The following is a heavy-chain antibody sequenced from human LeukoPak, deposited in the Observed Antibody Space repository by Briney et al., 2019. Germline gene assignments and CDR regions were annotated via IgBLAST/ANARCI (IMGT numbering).Heavy chain of an antibody. CDR2: INWNGGST. CDR1: GFTFDDYG. V-gene: IGHV3-20*04. Sequence: GGSLRLSCAASGFTFDDYGMTWVRQAPGKGLEWVSGINWNGGSTGYADSVKGRFTISRDNAKNSLYLQMNSLRAEVTALYYCARDVYYYGSGSYWEYFDYWGQGTLVTVSS. J-gene: IGHJ4*02. CDR3: ARDVYYYGSGSYWEYFDY. D-gene: IGHD3-10*01.